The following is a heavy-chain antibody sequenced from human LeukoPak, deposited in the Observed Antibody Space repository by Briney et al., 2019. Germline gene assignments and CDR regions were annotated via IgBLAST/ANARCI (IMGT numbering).Heavy chain of an antibody. CDR1: GFTLSSYA. V-gene: IGHV3-23*01. CDR2: IIVSGNT. CDR3: ARVVPPTDYGSGSYFWGPYYFDY. J-gene: IGHJ4*02. Sequence: GGSLRLSCAASGFTLSSYAMSWVRQGPGKGLEGVSAIIVSGNTYHADSVKGRFTISRDSSKNTLYLQMNSLRAGDAAVYYCARVVPPTDYGSGSYFWGPYYFDYWGQGTLVTVSS. D-gene: IGHD3-10*01.